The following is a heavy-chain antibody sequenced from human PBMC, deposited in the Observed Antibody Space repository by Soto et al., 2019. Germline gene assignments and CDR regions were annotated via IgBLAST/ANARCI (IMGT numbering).Heavy chain of an antibody. Sequence: HVQLQQWGAGLLKPSETLSLTCAVYGGSFSGYYWSWIRQPPGKGLEWIGEINHSGSTNYNPSLKSRVTISVDTSKNQFSLKLSSVTAADTAVYYCARRGYLSGWFDPWGQGTLVTVSS. V-gene: IGHV4-34*01. D-gene: IGHD1-1*01. CDR3: ARRGYLSGWFDP. CDR1: GGSFSGYY. J-gene: IGHJ5*02. CDR2: INHSGST.